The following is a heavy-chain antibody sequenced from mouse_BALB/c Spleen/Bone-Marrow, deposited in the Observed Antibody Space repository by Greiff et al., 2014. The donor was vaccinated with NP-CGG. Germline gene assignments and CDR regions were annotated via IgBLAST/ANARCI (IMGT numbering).Heavy chain of an antibody. CDR2: IRNKPSGYTT. D-gene: IGHD6-1*01. CDR1: GFTFTDYF. Sequence: EVKVEESGGGLVQPGGSLRLSCTPSGFTFTDYFMTWVRQPPGKALEWLGFIRNKPSGYTTEYNPSVKGRFSISRDNSQGIFYLQMNTLRAEDSAIYYCARDYNGYFDFWGQGTTLTVSS. J-gene: IGHJ2*01. V-gene: IGHV7-3*02. CDR3: ARDYNGYFDF.